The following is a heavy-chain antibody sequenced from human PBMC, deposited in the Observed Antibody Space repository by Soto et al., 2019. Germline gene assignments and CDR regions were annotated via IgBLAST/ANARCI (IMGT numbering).Heavy chain of an antibody. Sequence: PGGSLRLSCAAFGFTFGSFEMNWVRQAPGKGLEWVSYISSSGSTIYYADSVKGRFTISRDNAKNSLYLQMNSLRAEDTAVYYCAREGPYYDFWSGYYPSEANAFDIWGQGTMVTVSS. CDR1: GFTFGSFE. J-gene: IGHJ3*02. V-gene: IGHV3-48*03. D-gene: IGHD3-3*01. CDR3: AREGPYYDFWSGYYPSEANAFDI. CDR2: ISSSGSTI.